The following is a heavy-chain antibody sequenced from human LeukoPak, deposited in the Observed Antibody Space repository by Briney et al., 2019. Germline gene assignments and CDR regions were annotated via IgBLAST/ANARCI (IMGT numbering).Heavy chain of an antibody. Sequence: MTSETLSLTCTVSGGSFTNYYWSWIRQYPGKGLEWIGYIYYSGSTNYNPSLKSRVTISVDTSKNQFSLILSSVTAADTAVYYCARVYGSGSYYNGYYYYYMDVWGKGTTVTISS. J-gene: IGHJ6*03. V-gene: IGHV4-59*01. D-gene: IGHD3-10*01. CDR1: GGSFTNYY. CDR3: ARVYGSGSYYNGYYYYYMDV. CDR2: IYYSGST.